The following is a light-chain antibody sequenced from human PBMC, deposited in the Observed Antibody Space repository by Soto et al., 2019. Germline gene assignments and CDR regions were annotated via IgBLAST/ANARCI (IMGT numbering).Light chain of an antibody. V-gene: IGLV2-14*01. CDR3: SSYTGSSINTVV. CDR2: EVS. CDR1: SSDVGGYNY. J-gene: IGLJ2*01. Sequence: QSALTQPASVSGSPGQSIAISCTGTSSDVGGYNYVSWYQQHPGKAPKLMIFEVSYRPSGVSNRFSGSKSGNTASLTISGPQAEDEADYYCSSYTGSSINTVVFGGGTKLTVL.